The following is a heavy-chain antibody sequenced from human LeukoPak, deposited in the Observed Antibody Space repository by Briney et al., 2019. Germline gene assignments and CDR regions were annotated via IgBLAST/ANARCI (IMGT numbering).Heavy chain of an antibody. CDR3: ARDLIGTHSFDY. J-gene: IGHJ4*02. CDR2: IYTSGST. D-gene: IGHD3-16*01. CDR1: GGSISSYY. Sequence: PSETLSLTCTVSGGSISSYYWSWIPQPAGKGLKWIGRIYTSGSTNYNPSLKSRVTMSVDTSKNQLSLKLSSVTAADTAVYYCARDLIGTHSFDYWGEGTLVTVSS. V-gene: IGHV4-4*07.